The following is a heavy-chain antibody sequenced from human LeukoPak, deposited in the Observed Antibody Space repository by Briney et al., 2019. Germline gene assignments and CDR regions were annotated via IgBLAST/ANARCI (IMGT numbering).Heavy chain of an antibody. CDR3: ARRVGATYYFDY. J-gene: IGHJ4*02. CDR2: IYYSGST. CDR1: GFTVSSHY. V-gene: IGHV4-39*01. Sequence: GSLRLSCAASGFTVSSHYMSWVRQPPGKGLEWIGSIYYSGSTYYNPSLKSRVTISVDTSKNQFSLKLSSVTAADTAVYYCARRVGATYYFDYWGQGTLVTVSS. D-gene: IGHD1-26*01.